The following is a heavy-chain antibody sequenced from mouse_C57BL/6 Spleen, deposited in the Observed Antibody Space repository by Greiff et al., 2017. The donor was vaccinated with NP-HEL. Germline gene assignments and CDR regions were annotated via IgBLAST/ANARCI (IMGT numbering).Heavy chain of an antibody. V-gene: IGHV5-17*01. Sequence: EVNVVESGGGLVKPGGSLKLSCAASGFTFSDYGMHWVRQAPEKGLEWVAYISSGSSTIYYADTVKGRFTISRDNAKSTLFLQMTSLRSEDTAMYYCARDYYGSSYDAMDYWGQGTSVTVSS. J-gene: IGHJ4*01. CDR2: ISSGSSTI. CDR3: ARDYYGSSYDAMDY. CDR1: GFTFSDYG. D-gene: IGHD1-1*01.